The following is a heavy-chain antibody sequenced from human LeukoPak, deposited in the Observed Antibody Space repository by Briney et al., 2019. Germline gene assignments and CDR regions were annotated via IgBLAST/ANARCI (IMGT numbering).Heavy chain of an antibody. CDR3: ARAQSGGYLDY. CDR1: WDSVSSSSAA. Sequence: SQTLSLTCAISWDSVSSSSAAWLWIRQSPSRGLGWLARTYYRSKWDNDYAVSVKSRLTINPDTSKNQFSLQLNSVTPDDTAVYYCARAQSGGYLDYWGQGTLATVSS. D-gene: IGHD2-8*02. CDR2: TYYRSKWDN. V-gene: IGHV6-1*01. J-gene: IGHJ4*02.